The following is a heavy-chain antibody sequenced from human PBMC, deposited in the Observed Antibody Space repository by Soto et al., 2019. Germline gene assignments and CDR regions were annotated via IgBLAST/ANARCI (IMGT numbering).Heavy chain of an antibody. CDR3: ARGTVYSSGSVDLDY. CDR2: IYSDGSP. J-gene: IGHJ4*02. D-gene: IGHD6-19*01. V-gene: IGHV4-39*07. CDR1: GGSISSSSYY. Sequence: QLQLQESGPGLVKPSETLSLTCTVSGGSISSSSYYWGWIRQPPGKGLEWVSLIYSDGSPYYTDYVKGRFTIARDNPHYALFLHMNSLRTEDTALYYCARGTVYSSGSVDLDYWGQGTLVTVSS.